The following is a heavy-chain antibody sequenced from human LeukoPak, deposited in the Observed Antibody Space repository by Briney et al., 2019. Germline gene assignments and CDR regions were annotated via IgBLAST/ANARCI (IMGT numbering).Heavy chain of an antibody. V-gene: IGHV4-34*01. D-gene: IGHD2-15*01. J-gene: IGHJ2*01. CDR2: INHSGST. CDR1: GGSFSGYY. Sequence: PSETLSLTCAVYGGSFSGYYWSWIRQPPGKGLEWIGEINHSGSTNYNPSLKSRVTISVDTSKNQFSLKLSSVTAADTAGYYCARHDCSGGSCLGFDLWGRGTLVTVSS. CDR3: ARHDCSGGSCLGFDL.